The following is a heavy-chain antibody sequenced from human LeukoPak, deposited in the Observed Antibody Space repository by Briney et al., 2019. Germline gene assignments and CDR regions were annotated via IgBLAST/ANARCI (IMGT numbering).Heavy chain of an antibody. D-gene: IGHD2-2*01. J-gene: IGHJ4*02. Sequence: GGSLRLSCAASGFAFNFYAMSWVRQAPGKGLQWVSTINANGINTYYADSVRGRFTISRDNSKDTLYLQMNSLRAEDTAVYYCAGGGWYQLPWGQGTLVTISS. CDR1: GFAFNFYA. CDR3: AGGGWYQLP. V-gene: IGHV3-23*01. CDR2: INANGINT.